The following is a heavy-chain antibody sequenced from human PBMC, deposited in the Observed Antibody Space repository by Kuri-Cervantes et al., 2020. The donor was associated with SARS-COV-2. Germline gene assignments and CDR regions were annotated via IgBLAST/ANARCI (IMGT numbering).Heavy chain of an antibody. D-gene: IGHD3-3*01. V-gene: IGHV4-30-2*03. CDR3: ARHVNDFWSGYYYYYYMDV. J-gene: IGHJ6*03. CDR2: IYHSGST. Sequence: SQTLSLTCAVSGGSISSGGYSWSWIRQPPGKGLEWIGYIYHSGSTYYNPSLKSRVTISVDTSKNQFSLKLSSVTAADTAVYYCARHVNDFWSGYYYYYYMDVWGKGTTVTVSS. CDR1: GGSISSGGYS.